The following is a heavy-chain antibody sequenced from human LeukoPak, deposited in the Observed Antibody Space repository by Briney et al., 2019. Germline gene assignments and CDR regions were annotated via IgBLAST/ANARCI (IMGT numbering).Heavy chain of an antibody. Sequence: PSETLSLTCAVYGGSFSGYYWSWIRQPPGKGLEWIGEINHSGSTNYNPSLKSRVTISVDTSKNQFSLKLSSVTAADTAVYYCARHPSGGFAYFDYWGQGTLVTVSS. CDR3: ARHPSGGFAYFDY. V-gene: IGHV4-34*01. CDR1: GGSFSGYY. CDR2: INHSGST. J-gene: IGHJ4*02. D-gene: IGHD3-10*01.